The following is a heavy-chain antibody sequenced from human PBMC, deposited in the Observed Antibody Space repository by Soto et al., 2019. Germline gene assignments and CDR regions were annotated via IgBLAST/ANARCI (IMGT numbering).Heavy chain of an antibody. CDR2: IYYSGST. CDR1: GGSISSSSYY. Sequence: QLQLQESGPGLVKPSETLSLTCTVSGGSISSSSYYWGWIRQPPGKGLEWIGSIYYSGSTYYNPSLKSRVTIXVXTXKNXXSXXXXXXXXXXXXXXXXXXXXXXXXXXXXXXYNWFDPWGQGTLVTVSS. CDR3: XXXXXXXXXXXXXXYNWFDP. J-gene: IGHJ5*02. V-gene: IGHV4-39*01.